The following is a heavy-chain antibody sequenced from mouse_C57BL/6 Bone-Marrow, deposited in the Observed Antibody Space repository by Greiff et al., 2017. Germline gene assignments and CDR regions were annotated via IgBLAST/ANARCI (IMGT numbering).Heavy chain of an antibody. Sequence: QVQLQQSGAELVRPGASVTLSCKASGYTFTDYEMHLVKQTPVHGLEWIGAIDPETGGTAYNQKFKGKAILTADKSSSTAYMELRSLTSEDSAVYYCTRRPFYGSSRAWFAYWGQGTLVTVSA. CDR2: IDPETGGT. CDR1: GYTFTDYE. D-gene: IGHD1-1*01. J-gene: IGHJ3*01. CDR3: TRRPFYGSSRAWFAY. V-gene: IGHV1-15*01.